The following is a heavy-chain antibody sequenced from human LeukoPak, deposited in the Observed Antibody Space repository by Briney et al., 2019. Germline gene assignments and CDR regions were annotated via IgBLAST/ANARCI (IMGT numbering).Heavy chain of an antibody. CDR2: ISAYNGNI. D-gene: IGHD6-19*01. J-gene: IGHJ4*02. Sequence: ASVKVSCKASGYTFTSYGISWVRQAPGQGLEWMGWISAYNGNINNAQKLQGRVTMTTDTSTSTAYMELRSLRSDDTAVYYCARVVEQWLVLDYWGQGTLVTVSS. V-gene: IGHV1-18*01. CDR1: GYTFTSYG. CDR3: ARVVEQWLVLDY.